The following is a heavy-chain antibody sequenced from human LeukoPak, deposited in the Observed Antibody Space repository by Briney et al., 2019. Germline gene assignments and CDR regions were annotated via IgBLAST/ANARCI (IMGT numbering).Heavy chain of an antibody. CDR1: GGSFSGYY. CDR3: ARDFSDYDILTGYSHQRRFDP. CDR2: INHSGST. D-gene: IGHD3-9*01. Sequence: SETLSLTCAVYGGSFSGYYWSWIRQPPGKGLEWIGEINHSGSTNYNPSLKSRVTISVDTSKNQFSLKLSSVTAADTAVYYCARDFSDYDILTGYSHQRRFDPWGQGTLVTVSS. V-gene: IGHV4-34*01. J-gene: IGHJ5*02.